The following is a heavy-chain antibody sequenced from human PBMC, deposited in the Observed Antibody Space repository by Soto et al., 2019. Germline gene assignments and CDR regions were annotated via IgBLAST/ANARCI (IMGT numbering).Heavy chain of an antibody. CDR1: GDNLGAYS. D-gene: IGHD1-20*01. J-gene: IGHJ3*02. Sequence: GASVKVSCKASGDNLGAYSTYWVRQAPGQGLEWMGWIIPISGTANYAQKFQGRVTITADKSTSTAYMELSSLRSEDTAVYYCAREPGKYNWNDLRAFDIWGQGTMVTVSS. V-gene: IGHV1-69*06. CDR2: IIPISGTA. CDR3: AREPGKYNWNDLRAFDI.